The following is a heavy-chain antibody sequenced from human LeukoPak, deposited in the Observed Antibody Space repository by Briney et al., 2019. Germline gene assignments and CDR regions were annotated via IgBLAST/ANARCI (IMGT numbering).Heavy chain of an antibody. CDR3: ARDFRVCSGGSCYSGPFDY. V-gene: IGHV4-38-2*02. CDR2: IYQSGST. Sequence: SETLSLTCTVSGYSISSGYYWGWIRQPPGKGLEWIGSIYQSGSTYHNPSLKSRVTISVDTSKNQLSLRLYSMTAADTAVYFCARDFRVCSGGSCYSGPFDYWGQGTLVTVSS. D-gene: IGHD2-15*01. J-gene: IGHJ4*02. CDR1: GYSISSGYY.